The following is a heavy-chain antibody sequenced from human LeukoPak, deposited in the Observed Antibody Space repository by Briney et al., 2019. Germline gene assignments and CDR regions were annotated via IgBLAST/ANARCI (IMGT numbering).Heavy chain of an antibody. J-gene: IGHJ4*02. D-gene: IGHD3-10*01. Sequence: GRSLRLSCAPSVFTFINYAMHCVRQAPGKGLEWVSIISSGGVSEYYADSVKGRFTISRDNSKNTLYLQLNSLRPEDTAVYYCARDSTYYYDSGSSGPHYFDNWGQGTLVTVSS. CDR1: VFTFINYA. CDR3: ARDSTYYYDSGSSGPHYFDN. CDR2: ISSGGVSE. V-gene: IGHV3-30*01.